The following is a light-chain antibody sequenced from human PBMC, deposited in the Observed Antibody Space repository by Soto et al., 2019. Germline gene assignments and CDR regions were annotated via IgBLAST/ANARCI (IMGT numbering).Light chain of an antibody. CDR2: GTN. CDR3: VLYMGSGISV. V-gene: IGLV8-61*01. J-gene: IGLJ2*01. Sequence: QTVVTQEPSFSVSPGGKVTLTCGLNAGSVSTTYSPSWYQQTPGQAPRTLIYGTNARSSGVPDRFSGSILGNKAALTITGAKADDESDYYCVLYMGSGISVFGGGTKLTVL. CDR1: AGSVSTTYS.